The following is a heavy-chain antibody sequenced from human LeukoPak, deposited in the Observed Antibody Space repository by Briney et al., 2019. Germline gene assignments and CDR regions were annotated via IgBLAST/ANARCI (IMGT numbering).Heavy chain of an antibody. D-gene: IGHD2-2*01. CDR3: ARADIVVVPAAKSWFDP. CDR2: IYYSGST. J-gene: IGHJ5*02. CDR1: GGSISSYY. Sequence: PSETLSLTCTVSGGSISSYYWSWIRQPPGKGLEWIGYIYYSGSTNYNPSLRSRVTISVDTSKNQFSLKLSSVTAADTAVYYCARADIVVVPAAKSWFDPWGQGTLVTVSS. V-gene: IGHV4-59*08.